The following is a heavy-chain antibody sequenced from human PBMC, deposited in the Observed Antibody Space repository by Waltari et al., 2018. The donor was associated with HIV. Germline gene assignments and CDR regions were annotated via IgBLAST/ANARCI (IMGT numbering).Heavy chain of an antibody. CDR1: GYTFTGYH. J-gene: IGHJ6*02. CDR3: AREEVRKTYRWGMITFASPSSGMDV. CDR2: INPDSGGT. D-gene: IGHD3-16*01. Sequence: GQLVQSGAEVKKPGASVKVSCKASGYTFTGYHIHWVRQAPGQGLEWMGWINPDSGGTNYAQRFQGRVTMTRDTSLSTTYIELSSLRSDDTAVYYCAREEVRKTYRWGMITFASPSSGMDVWGQGTTVTVSS. V-gene: IGHV1-2*02.